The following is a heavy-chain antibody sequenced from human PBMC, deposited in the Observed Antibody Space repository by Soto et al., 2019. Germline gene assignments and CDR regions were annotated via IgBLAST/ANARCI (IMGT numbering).Heavy chain of an antibody. CDR1: GFTFSSYW. V-gene: IGHV3-7*01. Sequence: PGGSLRLSCAASGFTFSSYWMSWVRQAPGKGLEWVANIKQDGSEKYYVDSVKGRFTISRDNAKNSLYLQMNSLRAEDTAVYYCARAWVLGYYDSSGYSGYWGRGTLVTVSS. CDR2: IKQDGSEK. J-gene: IGHJ4*02. D-gene: IGHD3-22*01. CDR3: ARAWVLGYYDSSGYSGY.